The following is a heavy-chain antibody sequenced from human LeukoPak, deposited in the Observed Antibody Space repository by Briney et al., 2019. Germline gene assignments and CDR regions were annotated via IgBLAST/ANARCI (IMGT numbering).Heavy chain of an antibody. CDR1: GGSISSGSYY. Sequence: SETLSLTCTVSGGSISSGSYYWSWIRQPAGKGLEWIGRIYTSGSTNYNPSLKSRVTISVDTSKNQFSLKLSSVTAADTAVYYCASASGYLDYWGQGTLVTVSS. V-gene: IGHV4-61*02. CDR3: ASASGYLDY. CDR2: IYTSGST. J-gene: IGHJ4*02.